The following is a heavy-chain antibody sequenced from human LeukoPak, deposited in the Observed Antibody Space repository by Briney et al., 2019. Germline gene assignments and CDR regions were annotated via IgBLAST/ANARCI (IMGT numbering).Heavy chain of an antibody. J-gene: IGHJ4*02. CDR3: ARFAAVAEPPDY. D-gene: IGHD6-19*01. CDR2: INPDSGGT. V-gene: IGHV1-2*02. Sequence: GASVKVSCKASGYTFTGYYMHWVRQAPGQGLEWMGWINPDSGGTNYAQKFQGRVTMTRDTSISTAYMELSRLRSDDTAVYYCARFAAVAEPPDYWGQGTLVTVSS. CDR1: GYTFTGYY.